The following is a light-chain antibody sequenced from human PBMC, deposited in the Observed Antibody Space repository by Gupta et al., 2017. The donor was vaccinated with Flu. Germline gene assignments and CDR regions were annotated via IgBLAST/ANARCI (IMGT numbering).Light chain of an antibody. Sequence: QSVLTQPPSASGTPGQRVTISCSGGTSNIGSNIVSWFQQLPGTAPRLVIYSNNERPSGVPDRFSGSKSGTSASLAISGLQSGDEADFYCAAWDDSLNGWVFGGGTKLTVL. V-gene: IGLV1-44*01. J-gene: IGLJ3*02. CDR3: AAWDDSLNGWV. CDR1: TSNIGSNI. CDR2: SNN.